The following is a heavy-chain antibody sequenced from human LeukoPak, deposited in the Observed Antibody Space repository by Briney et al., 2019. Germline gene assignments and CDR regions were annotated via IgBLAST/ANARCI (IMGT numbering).Heavy chain of an antibody. CDR3: VQEREGVTLN. J-gene: IGHJ4*02. V-gene: IGHV3-23*01. CDR2: ISGSGYNT. Sequence: PGGSLRLSCVASEFTFSSYAVSWVRQAPGKGLEWVSAISGSGYNTYYADSVKGRFTISRDNSKNTVYLQMNSLTVEDTALYYCVQEREGVTLNWGQGTLVTVSS. CDR1: EFTFSSYA. D-gene: IGHD3-10*01.